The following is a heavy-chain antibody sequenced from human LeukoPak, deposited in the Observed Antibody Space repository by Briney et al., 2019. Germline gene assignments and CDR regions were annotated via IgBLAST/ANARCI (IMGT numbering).Heavy chain of an antibody. CDR3: ARQMNTVTADY. J-gene: IGHJ4*02. CDR1: GFTFSTYA. V-gene: IGHV4-39*01. D-gene: IGHD4-17*01. CDR2: IFYSGST. Sequence: GSLRLSCTASGFTFSTYAMSWVRQAPGKGLEWIGSIFYSGSTYYNPSLNGRVTISIDTSKNQFSLRLSSVTAADTAVYYCARQMNTVTADYWGQGTLVTVSS.